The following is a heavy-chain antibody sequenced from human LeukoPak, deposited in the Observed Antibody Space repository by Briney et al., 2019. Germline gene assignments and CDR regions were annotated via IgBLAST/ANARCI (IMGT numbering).Heavy chain of an antibody. CDR1: GGSFSGYY. J-gene: IGHJ3*02. CDR2: IYYSGST. CDR3: ARALTMIVVVRYDTYAFDI. Sequence: SETLSLTCAVYGGSFSGYYWSWIRQPPGKGLEWIGSIYYSGSTYYNPSLKSRVTISVDTSKNQFSLKLSSVTAADTAVYYCARALTMIVVVRYDTYAFDIWGQGTMVTVSS. D-gene: IGHD3-22*01. V-gene: IGHV4-34*01.